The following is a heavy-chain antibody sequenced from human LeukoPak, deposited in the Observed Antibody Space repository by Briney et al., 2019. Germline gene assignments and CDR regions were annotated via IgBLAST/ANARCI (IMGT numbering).Heavy chain of an antibody. Sequence: SVKVSCKASGGTFSSYAISWVRQAPGQGLEWMGGIIPIFGTANYAQKFQGRVTITADKSTSTAYMELSSLRSEDTAVYYCAREGNSNYYYYMDVWGKGTTVTVSS. CDR3: AREGNSNYYYYMDV. CDR2: IIPIFGTA. V-gene: IGHV1-69*06. D-gene: IGHD1/OR15-1a*01. J-gene: IGHJ6*03. CDR1: GGTFSSYA.